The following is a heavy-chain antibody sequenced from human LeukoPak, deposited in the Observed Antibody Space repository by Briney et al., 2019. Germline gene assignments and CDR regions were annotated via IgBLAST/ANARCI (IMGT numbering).Heavy chain of an antibody. CDR2: IYSGGST. J-gene: IGHJ4*02. Sequence: GGSLRLSCAASGFTVSSNYMSWVRQAPGKGLEWVSVIYSGGSTYYADSVKGRFTISRDNSKNTLYLQMNSLRAEDTAVYYCAGLRAVTSSFDYWGQGTLVTVSS. V-gene: IGHV3-53*01. CDR1: GFTVSSNY. D-gene: IGHD4-17*01. CDR3: AGLRAVTSSFDY.